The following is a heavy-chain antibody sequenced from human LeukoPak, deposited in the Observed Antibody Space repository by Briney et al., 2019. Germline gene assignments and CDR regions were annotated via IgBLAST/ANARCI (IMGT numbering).Heavy chain of an antibody. J-gene: IGHJ3*02. D-gene: IGHD6-19*01. Sequence: GGSLRLSCAASGFTFSSYAMHWVRQAPGKGLEWVAVISYDGSNKYYADSVKGRFNISRDNSKNTLYLQMNSLRAEDTAVYYCARESSGWYDDAFDIWGQGTMVTVSS. CDR3: ARESSGWYDDAFDI. CDR2: ISYDGSNK. CDR1: GFTFSSYA. V-gene: IGHV3-30*04.